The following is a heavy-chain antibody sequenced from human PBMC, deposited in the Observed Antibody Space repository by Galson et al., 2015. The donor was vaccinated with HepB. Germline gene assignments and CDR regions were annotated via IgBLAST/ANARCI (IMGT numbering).Heavy chain of an antibody. J-gene: IGHJ4*02. Sequence: SLRLSCAASGFTFSSSAMSWVRQAPGKGLEWVANINQDGTSKNYVDSVKGRFSISRDNAENSVSLQMSSLRVEDTAVYYCARSLWPEDFWGQGTLVTVSS. V-gene: IGHV3-7*01. D-gene: IGHD1-14*01. CDR3: ARSLWPEDF. CDR2: INQDGTSK. CDR1: GFTFSSSA.